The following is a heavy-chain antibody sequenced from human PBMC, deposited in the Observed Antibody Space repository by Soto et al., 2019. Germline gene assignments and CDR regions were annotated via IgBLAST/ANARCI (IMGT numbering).Heavy chain of an antibody. CDR1: GYTFTIFR. V-gene: IGHV1-18*04. D-gene: IGHD3-22*01. Sequence: LKVCFKSCGYTFTIFRMIGVRVAPEQRLDWMGWISAYDGNTNYAQKLQGRATMTPDTSTSTGYMELRSLSPDDTAVYYYASYYDGSGYYSSAFDYWGQGTLVTVSS. J-gene: IGHJ4*02. CDR3: ASYYDGSGYYSSAFDY. CDR2: ISAYDGNT.